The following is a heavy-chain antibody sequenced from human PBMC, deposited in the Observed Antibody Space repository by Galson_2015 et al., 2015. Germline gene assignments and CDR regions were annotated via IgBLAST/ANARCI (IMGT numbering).Heavy chain of an antibody. CDR2: ISGSGDIT. V-gene: IGHV3-23*01. CDR1: GFTFSNYA. CDR3: AKGFPRYHYAMDV. J-gene: IGHJ6*02. Sequence: SLRLSCAASGFTFSNYAMSWVRQAPGKGLEWVSGISGSGDITYYADSVKGRFTISRDNSKNTLYLQMSSLRAEDTALYYCAKGFPRYHYAMDVWGQGTTVIASS.